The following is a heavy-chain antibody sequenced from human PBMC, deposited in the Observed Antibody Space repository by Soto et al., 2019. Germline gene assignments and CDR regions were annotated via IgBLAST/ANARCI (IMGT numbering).Heavy chain of an antibody. CDR2: IIPISGAA. CDR3: ATDMTRTVVPYFDF. CDR1: GGTFSNYV. Sequence: QVQLVQSGAEVHKPGSSVKVSCKASGGTFSNYVVNWVRQAPGQGLEWMGRIIPISGAANYAQKFQGRVTITAEKSTSTSYMELSSLRSEDTAVYYCATDMTRTVVPYFDFWGQGTLVTVSS. V-gene: IGHV1-69*06. D-gene: IGHD1-7*01. J-gene: IGHJ4*02.